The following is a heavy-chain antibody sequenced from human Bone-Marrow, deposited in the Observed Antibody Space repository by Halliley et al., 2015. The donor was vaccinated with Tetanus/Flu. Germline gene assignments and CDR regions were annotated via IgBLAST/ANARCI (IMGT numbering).Heavy chain of an antibody. Sequence: LRLSCTISGGSINKYYWSWIRQPPGKGLEWIGYIYYSGSTNYNPSLKSRVTISLDRSKNQVSLRLSSVTAADTAVYYCAKHSGAEMSGYRFDHWGQGTLVTVSS. D-gene: IGHD5-12*01. CDR2: IYYSGST. CDR1: GGSINKYY. J-gene: IGHJ4*02. V-gene: IGHV4-59*01. CDR3: AKHSGAEMSGYRFDH.